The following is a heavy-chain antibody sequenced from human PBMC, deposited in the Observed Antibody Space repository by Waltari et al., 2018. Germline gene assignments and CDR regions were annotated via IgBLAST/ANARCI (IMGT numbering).Heavy chain of an antibody. CDR2: INTNTGNP. Sequence: QVQLVQSGSELKKPGASVKVSCKASGYTFTSYAMNWVRQPPVQWLEWMGWINTNTGNPTYAQGFTGRFVFSLDTSVSTAYLQISSLKAEDTAVYYCARDEYSGYDYYFDYWGQGTLVTVSS. CDR1: GYTFTSYA. D-gene: IGHD5-12*01. CDR3: ARDEYSGYDYYFDY. V-gene: IGHV7-4-1*02. J-gene: IGHJ4*02.